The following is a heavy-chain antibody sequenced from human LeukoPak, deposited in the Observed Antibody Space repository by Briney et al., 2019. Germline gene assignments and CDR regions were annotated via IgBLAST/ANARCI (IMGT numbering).Heavy chain of an antibody. V-gene: IGHV4-31*03. CDR1: GGSIKNDIYY. CDR3: ARSGVGARGMGKFDY. CDR2: ISNSGGT. J-gene: IGHJ4*02. D-gene: IGHD1-26*01. Sequence: SETLSLTCTVSGGSIKNDIYYWSWIRQLPGKGLEWIGYISNSGGTYYNPSLKSRVTISVDTSKSQFSLKLSSVTAADTAVYYCARSGVGARGMGKFDYWGQGTLVTVSS.